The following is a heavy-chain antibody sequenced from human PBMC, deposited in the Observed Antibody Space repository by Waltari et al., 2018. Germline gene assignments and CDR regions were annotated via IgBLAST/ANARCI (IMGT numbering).Heavy chain of an antibody. Sequence: EVQLLESGGGLVQPGGSLRLSCAASGFTFSSYAMSWVRQAPGRGLEWVSAISGSGGSTYYADSVKGRFTISRDNSKNTLYLQMNSLRAEDTAVYYCAKDYYDSSGYPNLPLDYWGHGTLVTVSS. D-gene: IGHD3-22*01. CDR3: AKDYYDSSGYPNLPLDY. CDR1: GFTFSSYA. J-gene: IGHJ4*01. CDR2: ISGSGGST. V-gene: IGHV3-23*01.